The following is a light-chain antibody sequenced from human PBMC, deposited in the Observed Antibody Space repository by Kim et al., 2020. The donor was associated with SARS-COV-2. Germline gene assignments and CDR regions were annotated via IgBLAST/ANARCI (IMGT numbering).Light chain of an antibody. J-gene: IGKJ1*01. CDR3: QQYNRYSWT. V-gene: IGKV1-5*01. CDR1: KSISSW. CDR2: DAS. Sequence: GDRVTITCRASKSISSWLAWYQKKPGKAPKLLIYDASSLESGVPSRFSGSGSGREFNLTISSLQPDDFATSYCQQYNRYSWTFGQGNKV.